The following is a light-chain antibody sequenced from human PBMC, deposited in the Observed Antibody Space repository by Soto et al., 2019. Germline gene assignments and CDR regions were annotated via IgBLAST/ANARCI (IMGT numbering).Light chain of an antibody. CDR3: QQLMSHPIT. V-gene: IGKV3D-15*01. CDR2: GAS. CDR1: QSVSSK. J-gene: IGKJ5*01. Sequence: EIVLTQSPGTLSLSPGERATLYCRASQSVSSKLAWYQQEPGQAPRLLIYGASTRAPGIPARLSGSGSGTEFTLTISSLQPEDFATYYCQQLMSHPITFGQGTRLEIK.